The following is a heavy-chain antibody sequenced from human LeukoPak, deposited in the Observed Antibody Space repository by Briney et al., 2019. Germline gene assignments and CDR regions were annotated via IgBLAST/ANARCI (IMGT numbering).Heavy chain of an antibody. CDR2: IYYSGST. V-gene: IGHV4-59*11. Sequence: SETLSLTCTVSGGSISSHYWSWIRQPPGKGLEWIGYIYYSGSTDYNPSLRSRVTISVDTSKNQFSLKLSSVTAADTAVYYCARASAYSGSYYGRFDYWGQGTLVTVSS. CDR3: ARASAYSGSYYGRFDY. CDR1: GGSISSHY. D-gene: IGHD1-26*01. J-gene: IGHJ4*02.